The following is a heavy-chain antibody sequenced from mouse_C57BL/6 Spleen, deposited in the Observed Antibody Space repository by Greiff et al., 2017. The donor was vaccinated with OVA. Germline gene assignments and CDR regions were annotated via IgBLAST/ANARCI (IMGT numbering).Heavy chain of an antibody. Sequence: VQLQESGPELVKPGASVKISCKASGYSFTDYNMNWVKQSNGKSLEWIGVINPNYGTTSSNQKFKGKATLTVDQSSSTAYMQLHSLTSEASAVYHCASPYGSSPHWYFDVWGTGTTVTVSS. CDR2: INPNYGTT. D-gene: IGHD1-1*01. CDR1: GYSFTDYN. J-gene: IGHJ1*03. V-gene: IGHV1-39*01. CDR3: ASPYGSSPHWYFDV.